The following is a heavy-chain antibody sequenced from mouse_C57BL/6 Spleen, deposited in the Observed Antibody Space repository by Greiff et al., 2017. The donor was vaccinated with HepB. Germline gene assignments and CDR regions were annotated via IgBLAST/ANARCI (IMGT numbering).Heavy chain of an antibody. Sequence: EVMLVESGGGLVKPGGSLKLSCAASGFTFSDYGMHWVRQAPEKGLEWVAYISSGSSTIYYADTVKGRFTISRDNAKNTLFLQMTSLRSEDTAMYYCARPSYSPNYYAMDYWGQGTSVTVSS. D-gene: IGHD2-12*01. CDR1: GFTFSDYG. V-gene: IGHV5-17*01. CDR2: ISSGSSTI. CDR3: ARPSYSPNYYAMDY. J-gene: IGHJ4*01.